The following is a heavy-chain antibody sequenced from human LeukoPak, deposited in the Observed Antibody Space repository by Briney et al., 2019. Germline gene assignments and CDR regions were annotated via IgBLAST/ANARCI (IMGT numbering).Heavy chain of an antibody. J-gene: IGHJ6*02. Sequence: PEGSLRLSCAASGFTFSSCTMNWVRQPPGKGLEWVSSISTSSTYIYYADSVKGRFTISRDNAKNSLYLQMNSLRAEDTAVYYCARSHDNSGYFFYYGLDVWGQGTTVTVSS. CDR2: ISTSSTYI. V-gene: IGHV3-21*01. CDR1: GFTFSSCT. D-gene: IGHD3-22*01. CDR3: ARSHDNSGYFFYYGLDV.